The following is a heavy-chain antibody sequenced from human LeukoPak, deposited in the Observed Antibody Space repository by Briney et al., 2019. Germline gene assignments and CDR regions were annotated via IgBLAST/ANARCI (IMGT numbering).Heavy chain of an antibody. CDR1: VYTFTTYP. CDR3: ATVSGYSSSWFDY. Sequence: ASVKVSCKASVYTFTTYPMHWVRQAPGQRLEWIGWIIAGNGNTKYSQKFQGRVTITRDTSASTAYMELSSLRSQDTAVYYCATVSGYSSSWFDYWGQGTLVTVSS. J-gene: IGHJ4*02. CDR2: IIAGNGNT. V-gene: IGHV1-3*01. D-gene: IGHD6-13*01.